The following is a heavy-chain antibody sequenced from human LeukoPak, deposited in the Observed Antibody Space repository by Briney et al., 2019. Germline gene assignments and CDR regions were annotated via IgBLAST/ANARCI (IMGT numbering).Heavy chain of an antibody. V-gene: IGHV4-59*01. J-gene: IGHJ4*02. Sequence: PSETLSLTCTVSGGSISSYYWSWIRQPPGKGLEWIGYIYYSGSTNYNPSLKSRVTISVDTSKNQFSLKLSSVTAADTAVYYCARGVTFGGAYDYWGQGTLVTVSS. D-gene: IGHD3-16*01. CDR2: IYYSGST. CDR1: GGSISSYY. CDR3: ARGVTFGGAYDY.